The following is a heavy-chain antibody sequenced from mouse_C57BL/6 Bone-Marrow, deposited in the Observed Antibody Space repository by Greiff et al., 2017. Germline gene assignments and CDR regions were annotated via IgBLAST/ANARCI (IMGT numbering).Heavy chain of an antibody. CDR3: TGWERVRFAY. D-gene: IGHD3-3*01. Sequence: DVKLVESGGGLVQPGGSMKLSCAASGFTFSDAWMDWVRQSPAKGLEWVALIRNKANNHATYYAESVKGRFTISRDDSKRSVYLQMNSLRPEDTGIYYCTGWERVRFAYGGQGTLVTVSA. V-gene: IGHV6-6*01. J-gene: IGHJ3*01. CDR1: GFTFSDAW. CDR2: IRNKANNHAT.